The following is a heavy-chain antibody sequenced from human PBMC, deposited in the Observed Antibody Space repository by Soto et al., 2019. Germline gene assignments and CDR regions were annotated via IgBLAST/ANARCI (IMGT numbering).Heavy chain of an antibody. Sequence: ASETLSLTCAVSGGSISSSNWWSWVRQPPGKGLEWIGEIYHSGSTNYNPSLKSRVTISVDKSKNQFSLKLSSVTAADTAVYYCARRIAAAGYYYYGMDVWGQGTTVTVS. V-gene: IGHV4-4*02. CDR3: ARRIAAAGYYYYGMDV. J-gene: IGHJ6*02. CDR2: IYHSGST. CDR1: GGSISSSNW. D-gene: IGHD6-13*01.